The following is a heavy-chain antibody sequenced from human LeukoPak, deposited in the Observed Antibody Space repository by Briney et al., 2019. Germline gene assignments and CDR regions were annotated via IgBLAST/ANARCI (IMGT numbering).Heavy chain of an antibody. CDR1: DYTFTSYD. CDR2: ISAYNGNT. D-gene: IGHD6-13*01. J-gene: IGHJ6*03. V-gene: IGHV1-18*01. CDR3: ARGELEQLDYYYMDV. Sequence: GASVKVSCKASDYTFTSYDINWVRQAPGQGLEWMGWISAYNGNTKYAQKVQGRVTMTTDTSTSTAYMELRSLRSDDTAVYYCARGELEQLDYYYMDVWGKGTTVTVSS.